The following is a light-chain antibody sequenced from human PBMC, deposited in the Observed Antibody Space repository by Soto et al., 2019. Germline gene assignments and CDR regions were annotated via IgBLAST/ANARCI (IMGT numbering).Light chain of an antibody. CDR3: SSYTNINTRACV. Sequence: QSALTQPASVSGSPGQSITISCSGTSSDVGGYKYVSWYQHYPGKAPKLMIYEVTDRPSGVSNRFSGSKSGNTASLTISGLQAEDEAEYYCSSYTNINTRACVFGTGTKLTVL. V-gene: IGLV2-14*01. J-gene: IGLJ1*01. CDR1: SSDVGGYKY. CDR2: EVT.